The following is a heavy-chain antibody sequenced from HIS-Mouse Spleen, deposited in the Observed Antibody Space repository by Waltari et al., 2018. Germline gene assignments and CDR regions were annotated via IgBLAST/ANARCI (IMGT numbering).Heavy chain of an antibody. J-gene: IGHJ4*02. CDR2: INHSGST. CDR1: GGSFSGYY. D-gene: IGHD6-13*01. V-gene: IGHV4-34*01. CDR3: ARGRKRHSSSWYGDY. Sequence: QVQLQQWGAGLLKPSETLSLTCAVYGGSFSGYYWCWIRKPPGKGLEWIGEINHSGSTNYNPSLKSRVTISVDTSKNQFSLKLSSVTAADTAVYYCARGRKRHSSSWYGDYWGQGTLVTVSS.